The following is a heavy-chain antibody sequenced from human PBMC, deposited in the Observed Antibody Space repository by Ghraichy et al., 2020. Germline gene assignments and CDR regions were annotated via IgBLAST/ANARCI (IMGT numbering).Heavy chain of an antibody. J-gene: IGHJ4*02. CDR2: IWYDDSHK. D-gene: IGHD3-10*01. CDR1: GFTFSSYG. Sequence: GALRLSCAASGFTFSSYGMHWVRQAPGKGLEWVAVIWYDDSHKYYADSVKGRFTISRDNSKNTLYLQMNSLRVEDTAVYYCARQDYNSGSTFDYWGQGTLVTVSS. V-gene: IGHV3-33*01. CDR3: ARQDYNSGSTFDY.